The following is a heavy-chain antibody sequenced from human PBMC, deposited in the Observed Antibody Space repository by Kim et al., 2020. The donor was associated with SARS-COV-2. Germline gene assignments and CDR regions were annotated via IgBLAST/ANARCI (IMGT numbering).Heavy chain of an antibody. J-gene: IGHJ4*02. V-gene: IGHV3-15*01. CDR3: TTEGGWYYDSSGYPFDY. Sequence: VKGRFTISRTDSKNTLYLQMNSLKTEDTAVYYCTTEGGWYYDSSGYPFDYWGQGTLVTVSS. D-gene: IGHD3-22*01.